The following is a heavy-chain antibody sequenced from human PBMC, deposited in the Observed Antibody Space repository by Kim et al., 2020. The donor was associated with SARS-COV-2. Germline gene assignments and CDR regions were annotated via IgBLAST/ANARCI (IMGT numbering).Heavy chain of an antibody. V-gene: IGHV3-48*04. Sequence: GGSLRPSCAASGFTFSSHSMKWVRQAPGKGLEWVSYISSGSSTIYYADSVKGRFTISRDNAKNSMYLQMNSLRAEDTAVYYCARGRSSGRAGMDVWGQGT. CDR2: ISSGSSTI. CDR1: GFTFSSHS. D-gene: IGHD6-19*01. J-gene: IGHJ6*02. CDR3: ARGRSSGRAGMDV.